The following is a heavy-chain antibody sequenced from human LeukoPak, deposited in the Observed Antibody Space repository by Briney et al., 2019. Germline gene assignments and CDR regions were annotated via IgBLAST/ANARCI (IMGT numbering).Heavy chain of an antibody. D-gene: IGHD3-16*01. CDR2: IKQGGSEK. V-gene: IGHV3-7*05. CDR1: GFTFSSYW. CDR3: ARDIKRGGDGKLGAFDI. Sequence: PGGSLRLSCAASGFTFSSYWMSWVRQAPGKGLEWVANIKQGGSEKNYVDSVKGRFTISRDNAKNSLYLQMNSLRAEDTAVYYCARDIKRGGDGKLGAFDIWGQGTMVTVSS. J-gene: IGHJ3*02.